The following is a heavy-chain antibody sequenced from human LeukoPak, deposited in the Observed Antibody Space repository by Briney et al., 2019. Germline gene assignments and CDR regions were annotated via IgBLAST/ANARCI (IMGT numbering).Heavy chain of an antibody. CDR2: IKQDGSEK. CDR1: GFTFSTYW. V-gene: IGHV3-7*01. Sequence: GGSLRLSCAASGFTFSTYWMSWVRQAPGKGLEWVANIKQDGSEKYYVDSVKGRFTISRDIAKNSLYLQMNSLRAEDTAMYYCARDSAGNDYWGQGTLVTVSS. J-gene: IGHJ4*02. D-gene: IGHD6-13*01. CDR3: ARDSAGNDY.